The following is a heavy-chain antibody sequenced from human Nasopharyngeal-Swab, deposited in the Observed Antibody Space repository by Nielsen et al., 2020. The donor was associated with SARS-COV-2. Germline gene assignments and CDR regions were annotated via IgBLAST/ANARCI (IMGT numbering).Heavy chain of an antibody. V-gene: IGHV4-59*13. Sequence: SETLSLTCTVSGGSIGSYYWSWIRQPPGKGLEWIGYIHYSGSTNYNPSLKSRVTISVDTSKNQFSLKLSSVTAADTAVYYCARGFDIWGQGTMVTVSS. J-gene: IGHJ3*02. CDR1: GGSIGSYY. CDR3: ARGFDI. CDR2: IHYSGST.